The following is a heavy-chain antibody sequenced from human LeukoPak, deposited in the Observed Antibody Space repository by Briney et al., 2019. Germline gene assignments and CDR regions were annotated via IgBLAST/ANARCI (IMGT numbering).Heavy chain of an antibody. Sequence: SGGSLRLSCAASGFTFSSYAMSWVRQAPGKGLEWVSAISGSGGSTYYADSVKGRFTISRDNSKNTLYLQMNSLRAEDTAVYYCAAYLQWLVYNFYDYWGQGTLVTVSS. J-gene: IGHJ4*02. CDR1: GFTFSSYA. CDR3: AAYLQWLVYNFYDY. D-gene: IGHD6-19*01. V-gene: IGHV3-23*01. CDR2: ISGSGGST.